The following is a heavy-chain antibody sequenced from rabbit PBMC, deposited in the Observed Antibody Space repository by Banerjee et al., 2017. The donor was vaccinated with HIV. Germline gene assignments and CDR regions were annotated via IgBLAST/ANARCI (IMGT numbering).Heavy chain of an antibody. CDR2: INTGSGGA. V-gene: IGHV1S45*01. J-gene: IGHJ4*01. CDR3: ARGDYVYRLNL. D-gene: IGHD6-1*01. CDR1: GFSFSSSYW. Sequence: QEQLEESGGDLVKPEGSLTLTCTASGFSFSSSYWICWVRQAPGKGLEWIGCINTGSGGAYYADWAKGRFTISKTSSTTVTLQMTSLTVADTATYFCARGDYVYRLNLWGQGTLVTVS.